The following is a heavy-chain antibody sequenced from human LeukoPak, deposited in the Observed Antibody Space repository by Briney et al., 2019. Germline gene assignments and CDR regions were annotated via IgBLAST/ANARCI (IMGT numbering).Heavy chain of an antibody. J-gene: IGHJ4*02. V-gene: IGHV4-34*01. CDR3: ATKMARDLSFQFDY. CDR1: GGSFSGYY. D-gene: IGHD2-8*01. Sequence: PSETLSLTCAVYGGSFSGYYWSWIRQPPGKGLEWIGEINHSGSTNYNPSLKSRVTISVDTSKNQFSLKLSSVTAEDTAVYYCATKMARDLSFQFDYWGQGTLVTVSS. CDR2: INHSGST.